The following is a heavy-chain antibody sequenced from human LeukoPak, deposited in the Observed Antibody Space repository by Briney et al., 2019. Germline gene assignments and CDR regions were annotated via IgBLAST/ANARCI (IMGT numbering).Heavy chain of an antibody. J-gene: IGHJ4*02. CDR1: GYTFRDFG. V-gene: IGHV1-18*01. D-gene: IGHD3-3*01. CDR3: ARGPYYDSWSGAGY. Sequence: ASVKVSCKASGYTFRDFGISWVRQAPGQGLEWMGWLTTYNGNTNYIQKLQGRVTMTTDTSTSTAYMELRSLRSDDTAVYYCARGPYYDSWSGAGYWGQGTLVTVSS. CDR2: LTTYNGNT.